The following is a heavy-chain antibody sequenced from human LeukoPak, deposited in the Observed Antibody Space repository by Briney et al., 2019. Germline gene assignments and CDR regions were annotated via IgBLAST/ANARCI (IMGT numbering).Heavy chain of an antibody. D-gene: IGHD2-2*01. CDR2: IIPIFGTA. J-gene: IGHJ4*02. Sequence: SVKVSCKASGGTFSSYAISWVRQAPGQGLEWMGGIIPIFGTANYAQKFQGRVTITADESTSTDYMALSSLRSEDTAVYYCARQGVPAAFDYWGQGTLVTVSS. V-gene: IGHV1-69*01. CDR1: GGTFSSYA. CDR3: ARQGVPAAFDY.